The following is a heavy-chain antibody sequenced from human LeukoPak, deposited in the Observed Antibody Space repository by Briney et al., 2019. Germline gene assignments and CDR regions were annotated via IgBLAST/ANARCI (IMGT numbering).Heavy chain of an antibody. CDR1: GGSFSGYY. Sequence: SETLSLTCAVYGGSFSGYYWSWIRQPPGKGLEWIGEINHSGSTNYNPSLKSRVTISVDTSKNQFSLKLSSVTAADTAVYYCARRSIVVVSKVDYWGQGTLVTVSS. CDR3: ARRSIVVVSKVDY. J-gene: IGHJ4*02. D-gene: IGHD3-22*01. CDR2: INHSGST. V-gene: IGHV4-34*01.